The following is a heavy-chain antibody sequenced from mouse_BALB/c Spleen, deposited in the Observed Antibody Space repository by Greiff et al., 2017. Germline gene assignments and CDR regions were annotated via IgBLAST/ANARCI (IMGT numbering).Heavy chain of an antibody. Sequence: QVQLQQPGAELVKPGASVKLSCKASGYTFTSYYMYWVKQRPGQGLEWIGGINPSNGGTNFNEKFKSKATLTVDKSSSTAYMQLSSLTSEDSAVYYCTRSGDYDVSAWFAYWGQGTLVTVSA. V-gene: IGHV1S81*02. CDR3: TRSGDYDVSAWFAY. J-gene: IGHJ3*01. CDR2: INPSNGGT. CDR1: GYTFTSYY. D-gene: IGHD2-4*01.